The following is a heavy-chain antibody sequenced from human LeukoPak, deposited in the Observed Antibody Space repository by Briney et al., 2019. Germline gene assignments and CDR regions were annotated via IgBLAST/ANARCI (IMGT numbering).Heavy chain of an antibody. V-gene: IGHV1-69*13. CDR2: VIPIFGTA. D-gene: IGHD5-24*01. J-gene: IGHJ3*02. CDR3: AREPVDGYNYRLVAFDT. CDR1: GGTFSSYA. Sequence: SVKVSCKASGGTFSSYAISWVRQAPGQGLEWMGGVIPIFGTANYAQKFQGRVTITADESTSTAYMELSSLRSEDTAVYYCAREPVDGYNYRLVAFDTWGQGTMVTVSS.